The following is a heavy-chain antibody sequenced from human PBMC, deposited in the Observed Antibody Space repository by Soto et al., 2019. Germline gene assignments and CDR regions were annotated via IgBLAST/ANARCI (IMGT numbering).Heavy chain of an antibody. CDR3: ARLSVREALKY. J-gene: IGHJ4*02. CDR2: IIPILGIA. D-gene: IGHD3-16*02. V-gene: IGHV1-69*04. CDR1: GYTFTRYG. Sequence: SVKVSCKASGYTFTRYGISWVRQAPGQGLEWMGRIIPILGIANYAQKFQGRVTITADKSTSTAYMELSSLRSEDTAVYYCARLSVREALKYWGQGTLVTVSP.